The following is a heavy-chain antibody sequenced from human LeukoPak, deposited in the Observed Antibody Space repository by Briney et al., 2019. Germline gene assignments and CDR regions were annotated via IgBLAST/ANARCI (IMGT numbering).Heavy chain of an antibody. V-gene: IGHV1-18*01. Sequence: GASVKVSCKASGYTFTSYVINSVRQAPGQGLEWMEWISAYNGNTNYAQKLQGRVTMTTDTSTSTAYMDLRSLRCDDTAVYYCARAGVAVAGTQYFQHWGQGTLVTVSS. CDR3: ARAGVAVAGTQYFQH. J-gene: IGHJ1*01. CDR1: GYTFTSYV. D-gene: IGHD6-19*01. CDR2: ISAYNGNT.